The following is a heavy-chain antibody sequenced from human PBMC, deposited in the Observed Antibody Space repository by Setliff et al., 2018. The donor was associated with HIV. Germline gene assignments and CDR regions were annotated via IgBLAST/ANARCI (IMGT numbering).Heavy chain of an antibody. D-gene: IGHD4-4*01. CDR2: ITSSSNYI. CDR3: AKESGLYSNYKYYYYMDV. J-gene: IGHJ6*03. Sequence: GGSLRLSCAASGFTFSSYSMNWVRQAPGQGLEWVSSITSSSNYIYYADSVKGRFTISRDNSKNTLYLQMNSLRAEDTAVYYCAKESGLYSNYKYYYYMDVWGKGTTVTVSS. V-gene: IGHV3-21*01. CDR1: GFTFSSYS.